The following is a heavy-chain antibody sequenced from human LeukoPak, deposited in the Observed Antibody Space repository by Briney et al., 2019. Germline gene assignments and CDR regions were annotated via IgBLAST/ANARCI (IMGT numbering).Heavy chain of an antibody. CDR1: GGSFSNCA. J-gene: IGHJ4*02. CDR2: VSHDAKNK. Sequence: GRSLRLSCAASGGSFSNCAMHWVCQAPGEGLEWVAIVSHDAKNKFYADSVKGRFTISRDNSKNTVDLQMNSLRAEDTAVYYCATLQNYWGRGSLVTVSS. V-gene: IGHV3-30*04. CDR3: ATLQNY. D-gene: IGHD4-11*01.